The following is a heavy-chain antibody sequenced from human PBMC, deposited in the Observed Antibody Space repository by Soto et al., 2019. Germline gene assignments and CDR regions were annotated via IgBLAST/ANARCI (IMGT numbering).Heavy chain of an antibody. D-gene: IGHD3-3*01. J-gene: IGHJ6*02. Sequence: SETLSLTCTVSGGSISSGDYYWSWIRQPPGKGLEWIGFIYYSGSTYYNPSLKSRVTISVDTSKNHFSLKLSSVTAADTAVYYCARRGMYYDIWSGYSSYYYYAMDVWGQGTTVTVSS. V-gene: IGHV4-30-4*01. CDR2: IYYSGST. CDR3: ARRGMYYDIWSGYSSYYYYAMDV. CDR1: GGSISSGDYY.